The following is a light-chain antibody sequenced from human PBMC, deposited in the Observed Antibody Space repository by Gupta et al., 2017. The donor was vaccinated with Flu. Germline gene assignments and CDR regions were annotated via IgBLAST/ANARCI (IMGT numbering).Light chain of an antibody. CDR3: GAWDSRLNVYL. CDR1: SSNIGNNY. V-gene: IGLV1-51*02. Sequence: QSVLTQPPSVSAAPGQEVTISCSGSSSNIGNNYVSWYQQLPGTAPKLLIYENNNRPSGTPDRFSGSKSGTSATLGITGLQAGDEADYHCGAWDSRLNVYLFGGGTKLTVL. CDR2: ENN. J-gene: IGLJ3*02.